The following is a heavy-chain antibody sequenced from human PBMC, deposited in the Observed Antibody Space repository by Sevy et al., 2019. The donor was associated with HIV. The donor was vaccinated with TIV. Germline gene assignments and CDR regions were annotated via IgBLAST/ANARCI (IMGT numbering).Heavy chain of an antibody. J-gene: IGHJ3*02. Sequence: ASVKVSCKASGGTFSSYAISWVRQAPGQGLEWMGGIIPIFGTANDAQKFQGSVTITADESTSTAYMELSSLRSEDTAVYYCASFLPSDGSYYGTYYAFDIWGQGTMVTVSS. CDR2: IIPIFGTA. V-gene: IGHV1-69*13. D-gene: IGHD1-26*01. CDR1: GGTFSSYA. CDR3: ASFLPSDGSYYGTYYAFDI.